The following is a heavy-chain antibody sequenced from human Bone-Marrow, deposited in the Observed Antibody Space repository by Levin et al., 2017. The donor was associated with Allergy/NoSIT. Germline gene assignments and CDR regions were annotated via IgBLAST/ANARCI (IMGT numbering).Heavy chain of an antibody. J-gene: IGHJ3*02. CDR3: ARANYYDSSGYAVAFDI. V-gene: IGHV4-34*01. Sequence: PGGSLRLSCAVYGGSFSGYYWSWIRQPPGKGLEWIGEINHSGSTNYNPSLKSRVTISVDTSKNQFSLKLSSVTAADTAVYYCARANYYDSSGYAVAFDIWGQGTMVTVSS. D-gene: IGHD3-22*01. CDR1: GGSFSGYY. CDR2: INHSGST.